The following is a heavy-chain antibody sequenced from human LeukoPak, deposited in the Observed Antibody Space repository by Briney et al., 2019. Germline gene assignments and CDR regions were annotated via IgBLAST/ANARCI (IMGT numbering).Heavy chain of an antibody. CDR1: GGTFSSYT. J-gene: IGHJ4*02. D-gene: IGHD3-3*01. V-gene: IGHV1-69*02. CDR2: IIPILGIA. CDR3: ARVASRRDFTIFGIVY. Sequence: ASVKVSCKASGGTFSSYTISWVRQAPGQGLEWMGGIIPILGIANYAQKFQGRVTITADKSTSTAYMELSSLRSEDTAVYYCARVASRRDFTIFGIVYWGQGTLVTVSS.